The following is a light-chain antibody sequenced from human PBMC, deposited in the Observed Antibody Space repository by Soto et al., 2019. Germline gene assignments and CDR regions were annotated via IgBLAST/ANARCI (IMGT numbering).Light chain of an antibody. J-gene: IGLJ1*01. CDR1: SSDVGGSNY. CDR2: EVT. V-gene: IGLV2-14*01. Sequence: QAVLTQPASVSGSPGQSITISCTGTSSDVGGSNYVSWYQHHPGKAPKLMISEVTNRPSGISNRFSGSKSGNTASLTISGLQAEDEADYYSSSHAITNTPLFVFGTGTKLTVL. CDR3: SSHAITNTPLFV.